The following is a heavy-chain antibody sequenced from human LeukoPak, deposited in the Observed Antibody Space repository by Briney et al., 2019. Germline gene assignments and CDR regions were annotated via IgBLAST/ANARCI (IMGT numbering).Heavy chain of an antibody. CDR1: GGSISSGSYY. J-gene: IGHJ4*02. CDR3: ARLRYSSSCLDY. CDR2: IYTSGST. D-gene: IGHD6-13*01. Sequence: SETLSLTFTVSGGSISSGSYYWSWIRQPAGKGLEWIGRIYTSGSTNYNPSLKSRVTISVDTSKNQFSPKLSSVTAADTAVYYCARLRYSSSCLDYWGQGTLVTVSS. V-gene: IGHV4-61*02.